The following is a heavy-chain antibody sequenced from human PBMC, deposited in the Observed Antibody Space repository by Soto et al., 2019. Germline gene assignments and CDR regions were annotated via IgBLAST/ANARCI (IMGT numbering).Heavy chain of an antibody. Sequence: LRLSCAASGFRFSTHAMHWVRQAPGKGLEWVAVISNDGSTKLYADPVRGRFTISRDNPKKALYLEVNSLRGEDTAVYYCARDTSSVAPFDYWGQGIQVTVSS. CDR1: GFRFSTHA. V-gene: IGHV3-30-3*01. CDR3: ARDTSSVAPFDY. D-gene: IGHD2-15*01. J-gene: IGHJ4*02. CDR2: ISNDGSTK.